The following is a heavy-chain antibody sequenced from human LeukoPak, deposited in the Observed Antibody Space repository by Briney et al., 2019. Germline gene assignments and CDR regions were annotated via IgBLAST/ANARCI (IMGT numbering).Heavy chain of an antibody. CDR1: GGSISSSSYY. Sequence: SETLSLTCTVSGGSISSSSYYWGWIRQPPGKGLEWIGSIYYSGSTYYNPSLKSRVTISVDTSKNQFSLKLSSVTAADTAVYYCARQKKYQLLWGIDWFDPWGQGTLVTVPS. V-gene: IGHV4-39*01. CDR2: IYYSGST. J-gene: IGHJ5*02. CDR3: ARQKKYQLLWGIDWFDP. D-gene: IGHD2-2*01.